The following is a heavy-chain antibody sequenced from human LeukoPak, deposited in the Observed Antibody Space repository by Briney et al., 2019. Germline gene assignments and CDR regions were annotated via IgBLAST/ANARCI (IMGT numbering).Heavy chain of an antibody. CDR1: GYTFSDNY. J-gene: IGHJ4*02. V-gene: IGHV1-2*02. CDR3: ARTDRTITMVRGGDLDY. Sequence: ASVKVSCKASGYTFSDNYIHWVRQAPGQGLEWVGWIKPNTGATHYSKRFQGRVTMTRDTSISTAYMELSRLRSDDTAVYYCARTDRTITMVRGGDLDYWGQGTLVTVSS. CDR2: IKPNTGAT. D-gene: IGHD3-10*01.